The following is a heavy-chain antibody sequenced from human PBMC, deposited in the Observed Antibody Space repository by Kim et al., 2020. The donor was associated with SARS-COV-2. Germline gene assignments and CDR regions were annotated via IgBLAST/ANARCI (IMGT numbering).Heavy chain of an antibody. CDR2: ISYDGSNI. J-gene: IGHJ6*02. V-gene: IGHV3-30*18. D-gene: IGHD1-1*01. Sequence: GGSLRLSCVASGFTFGIYGMHWARQAPGKGLQWVAVISYDGSNIYYADSVKGRFTISRDNSKNTLYLQMNSVRAEDTAVYYCAKKPDDRSTWGQHGMDVWGQGTTVPVSS. CDR3: AKKPDDRSTWGQHGMDV. CDR1: GFTFGIYG.